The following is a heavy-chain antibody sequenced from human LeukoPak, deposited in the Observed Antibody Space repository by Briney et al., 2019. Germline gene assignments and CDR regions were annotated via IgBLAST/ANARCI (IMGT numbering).Heavy chain of an antibody. D-gene: IGHD3-10*01. V-gene: IGHV4-38-2*02. CDR3: ARDAYYYGSGSYPFDY. Sequence: SETLSLTCSVSGYSTSSDYYWGWIRQPPGKGLEWIGEINHSGSTNYNPSLKSRVTMSVDTSKNQFSLKLSSATAADTAVYYCARDAYYYGSGSYPFDYWGQGTLVTVSS. CDR1: GYSTSSDYY. J-gene: IGHJ4*02. CDR2: INHSGST.